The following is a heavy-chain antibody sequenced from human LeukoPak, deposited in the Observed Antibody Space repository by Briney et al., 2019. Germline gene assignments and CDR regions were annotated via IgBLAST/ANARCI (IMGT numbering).Heavy chain of an antibody. Sequence: ASVKVSCKASGYTFTGYYMHWVRQAPGQGLEWMGWINPNSGGTNYAQKFQGRVTMTRDTSISTAYMELSRLRSDDTAVYYCAGSPDCTNGVCYKYYYYYYMDVWGKGTTVTVSS. V-gene: IGHV1-2*02. CDR1: GYTFTGYY. D-gene: IGHD2-8*01. CDR2: INPNSGGT. CDR3: AGSPDCTNGVCYKYYYYYYMDV. J-gene: IGHJ6*03.